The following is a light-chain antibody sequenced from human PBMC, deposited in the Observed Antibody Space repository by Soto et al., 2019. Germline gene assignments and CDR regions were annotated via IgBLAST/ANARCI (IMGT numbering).Light chain of an antibody. CDR1: SRDVGGYNS. Sequence: QSALTQPASVSGSPGLSIAISCTGTSRDVGGYNSVSWYQQQPGKVPKLMIYDVSNRPSGVSNRFSGSKSGNTASLTISGLQAEDEGDYYCSSYTTGGSYVFGTGTKFTVL. CDR3: SSYTTGGSYV. J-gene: IGLJ1*01. V-gene: IGLV2-14*01. CDR2: DVS.